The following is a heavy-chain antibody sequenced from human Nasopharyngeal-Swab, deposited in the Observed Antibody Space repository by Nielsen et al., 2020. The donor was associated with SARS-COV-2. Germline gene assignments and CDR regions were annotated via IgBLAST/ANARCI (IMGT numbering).Heavy chain of an antibody. CDR3: ATELARAYLDYYFDY. CDR2: ISYDGSNK. D-gene: IGHD1-14*01. Sequence: VRQAPGKGLEWVAVISYDGSNKYYADSVKGRFTISRDNSKNTLYLQMNSLRAEDTAVYYCATELARAYLDYYFDYWGQGTLVTVSS. V-gene: IGHV3-30*03. J-gene: IGHJ4*02.